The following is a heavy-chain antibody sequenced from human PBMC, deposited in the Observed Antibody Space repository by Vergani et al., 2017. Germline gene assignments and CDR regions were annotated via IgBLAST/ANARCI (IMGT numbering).Heavy chain of an antibody. CDR2: INHSGST. D-gene: IGHD3-9*01. CDR1: GGSFSGYY. Sequence: QVQLQQWGAGLLKPSETLSLTCAVYGGSFSGYYWSWIRQPPVKGLEWIGEINHSGSTNYNPSLKSRVTISVDTSKNQFSLKLSSVTAADTAVYYCARHPRGILTGYYNWFDPWGQGTLVTVSS. J-gene: IGHJ5*02. CDR3: ARHPRGILTGYYNWFDP. V-gene: IGHV4-34*01.